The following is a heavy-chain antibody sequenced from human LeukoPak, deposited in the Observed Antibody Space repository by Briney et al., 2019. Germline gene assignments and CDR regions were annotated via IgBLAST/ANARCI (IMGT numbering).Heavy chain of an antibody. D-gene: IGHD1-26*01. CDR1: GFTFSSYW. CDR2: INSDGSST. Sequence: RGPLRLSCAASGFTFSSYWMHWVRHAPGKGLVWVSRINSDGSSTSYADSVKGRFTISRDNAKNTLYLQMNSLRAEDTAVYYCARDRDSGSYPHGGGFDPWGQGTLVTVSS. J-gene: IGHJ5*02. CDR3: ARDRDSGSYPHGGGFDP. V-gene: IGHV3-74*01.